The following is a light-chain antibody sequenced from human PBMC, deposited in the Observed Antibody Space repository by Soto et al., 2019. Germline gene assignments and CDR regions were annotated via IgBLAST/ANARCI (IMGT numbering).Light chain of an antibody. J-gene: IGLJ3*02. CDR2: GNS. V-gene: IGLV1-40*01. Sequence: QSVPTQPPSVSGAPGQRVTISCTGSSSNIGAGYDVHWYQQLPGTAPKLLIYGNSNRPSGVPDRFSGSKSDTSASLAITGLQAEDEADYYCQSYDSSLSGWVFGGGTKLTVL. CDR1: SSNIGAGYD. CDR3: QSYDSSLSGWV.